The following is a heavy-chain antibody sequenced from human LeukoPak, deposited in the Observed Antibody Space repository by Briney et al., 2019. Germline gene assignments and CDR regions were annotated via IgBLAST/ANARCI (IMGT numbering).Heavy chain of an antibody. CDR3: ARDRIAVDGNLLFDP. J-gene: IGHJ5*02. D-gene: IGHD6-19*01. CDR1: GFTFSSYG. CDR2: IWYDGSNK. Sequence: PGGSLRLSCAASGFTFSSYGMPWVRQAPVKELEWVAVIWYDGSNKYYADSVKGRFTISRDNSKNTLYLQMNSLRAEDTAVYYCARDRIAVDGNLLFDPCGQGTLVTVSS. V-gene: IGHV3-33*01.